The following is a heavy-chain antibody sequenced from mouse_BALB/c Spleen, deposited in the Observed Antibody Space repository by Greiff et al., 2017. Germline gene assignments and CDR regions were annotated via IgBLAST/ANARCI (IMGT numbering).Heavy chain of an antibody. CDR3: ARAGDTDY. CDR1: GFTFSDYY. Sequence: EVQRVESGGGLVKPGGSLKLSCAASGFTFSDYYMYWVRQTPEKRLEWVATISDGGSYTYYPDSVKGRFTISRDNAKNNLYLQMSSLKSEDTAMYYCARAGDTDYWGQGTTLTVSS. V-gene: IGHV5-4*02. CDR2: ISDGGSYT. J-gene: IGHJ2*01. D-gene: IGHD3-3*01.